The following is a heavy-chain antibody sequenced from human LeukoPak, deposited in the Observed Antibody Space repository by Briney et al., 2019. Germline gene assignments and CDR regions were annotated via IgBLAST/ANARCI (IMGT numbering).Heavy chain of an antibody. J-gene: IGHJ5*02. CDR2: IGSGGSTI. CDR1: GFTFSSYE. CDR3: ARINIRWFDP. Sequence: PGGSLRLSCAASGFTFSSYEMNWVRQAPGKGLEWISYIGSGGSTIYNADSVKGRFTIYRDNAKNSLYLQMNSLRAEDTAVYYCARINIRWFDPWGQGTLVTVSS. D-gene: IGHD3-10*01. V-gene: IGHV3-48*03.